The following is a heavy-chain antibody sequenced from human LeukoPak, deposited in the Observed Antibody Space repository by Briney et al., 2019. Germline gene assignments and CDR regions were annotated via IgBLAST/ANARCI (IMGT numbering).Heavy chain of an antibody. CDR3: AKSVAIYFYYGLDV. V-gene: IGHV3-33*06. D-gene: IGHD3-3*01. CDR2: IWFDGSKT. CDR1: GFIFTNYG. J-gene: IGHJ6*02. Sequence: GGSLRLSCAASGFIFTNYGMNWVRQAPGKGLEWVAVIWFDGSKTFYADSVKGRFTISRDNSKNTLFLQMNSLRVEDTAPYYCAKSVAIYFYYGLDVWGQGTTVTVSS.